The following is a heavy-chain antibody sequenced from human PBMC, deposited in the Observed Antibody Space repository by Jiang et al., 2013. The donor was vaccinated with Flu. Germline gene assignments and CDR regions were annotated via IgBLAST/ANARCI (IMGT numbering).Heavy chain of an antibody. D-gene: IGHD2-2*01. V-gene: IGHV1-46*01. Sequence: GAEVKKPGASVKVSCTASGYTLTRYYLHWVRQAPGQGLEWMGVINPSGGSTSYAQKFQGRVSMTRDTSANTAYMELSSLRSEDTAVYYCVRDLVVGPADPPLLDFWGQGTLVTVSS. CDR1: GYTLTRYY. CDR3: VRDLVVGPADPPLLDF. CDR2: INPSGGST. J-gene: IGHJ4*02.